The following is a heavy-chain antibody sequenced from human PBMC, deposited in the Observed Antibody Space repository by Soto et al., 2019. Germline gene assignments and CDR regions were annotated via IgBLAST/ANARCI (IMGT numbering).Heavy chain of an antibody. V-gene: IGHV3-21*01. D-gene: IGHD3-9*01. J-gene: IGHJ5*02. Sequence: PGGSLRLSCAASGFTFSGYSMNWVRQAPGKGLEWVSSISSSSSYIYYADSVKGRFTISRDNAKNSLYLQMNSLRAEDTAVYYCARSGERYYDILTGPEEGSTWFHPWGQGTLVTVSS. CDR3: ARSGERYYDILTGPEEGSTWFHP. CDR2: ISSSSSYI. CDR1: GFTFSGYS.